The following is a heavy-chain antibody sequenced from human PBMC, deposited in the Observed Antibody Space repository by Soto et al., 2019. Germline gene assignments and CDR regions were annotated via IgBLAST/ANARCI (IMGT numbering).Heavy chain of an antibody. CDR3: ARDHDTAMISRVFYAFDI. Sequence: GGSLRLSCAASGFTFSSYAMHWVRQAPGKGLEWVAVISYDGSNKYYADSVKGRFTISRDNSKNTLYLQMNSLRAEDTAVYYCARDHDTAMISRVFYAFDIWGQGTMVTVSS. CDR2: ISYDGSNK. J-gene: IGHJ3*02. V-gene: IGHV3-30*04. CDR1: GFTFSSYA. D-gene: IGHD5-18*01.